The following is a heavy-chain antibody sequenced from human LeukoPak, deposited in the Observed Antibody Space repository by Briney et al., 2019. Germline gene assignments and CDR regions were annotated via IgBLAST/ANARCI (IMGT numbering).Heavy chain of an antibody. J-gene: IGHJ3*02. V-gene: IGHV3-74*01. CDR2: IDPDDKST. CDR3: LTIVETPIDAFDI. Sequence: PGGSLRLSCAASGFTFSKYWLHWVRQPPGRGLVWLARIDPDDKSTSYADSVKGRFTISIDDAKETLFLQMNSLTAEDTAVYYCLTIVETPIDAFDIWGQGAMVTVSS. CDR1: GFTFSKYW. D-gene: IGHD4-23*01.